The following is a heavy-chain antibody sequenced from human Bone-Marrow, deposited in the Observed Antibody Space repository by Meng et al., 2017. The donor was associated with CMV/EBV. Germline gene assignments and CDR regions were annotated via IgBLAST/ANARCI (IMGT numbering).Heavy chain of an antibody. CDR1: GFTFSSYA. CDR2: ISSSGSIR. J-gene: IGHJ4*02. D-gene: IGHD2/OR15-2a*01. Sequence: GGSLRLSCAASGFTFSSYAMTWIRQAPGKGLEWLSHISSSGSIRHYADSVKGRFTISRDNAKNSLYLQMNSLRAEDTAVYYCARDFSSVLNYIDFWGQGTLVTVSS. CDR3: ARDFSSVLNYIDF. V-gene: IGHV3-11*01.